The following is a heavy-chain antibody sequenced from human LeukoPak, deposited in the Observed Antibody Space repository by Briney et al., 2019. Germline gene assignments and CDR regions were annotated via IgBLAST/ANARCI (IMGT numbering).Heavy chain of an antibody. V-gene: IGHV4-38-2*01. CDR3: ARISYYYDDSGHPGYFDY. CDR1: GYSISSGYY. Sequence: SETLSLTCAVSGYSISSGYYWGWIRQLPGKGLEWIGNIYHSGNTYYNPSLKSRVTISVDMSNNQFSLKLISVTAADTAEYYCARISYYYDDSGHPGYFDYWGQGTLVTVS. J-gene: IGHJ4*02. CDR2: IYHSGNT. D-gene: IGHD3-22*01.